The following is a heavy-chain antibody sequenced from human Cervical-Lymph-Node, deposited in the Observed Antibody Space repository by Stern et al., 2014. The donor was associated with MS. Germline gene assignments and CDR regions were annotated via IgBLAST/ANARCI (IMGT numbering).Heavy chain of an antibody. D-gene: IGHD4/OR15-4a*01. CDR3: ARDKMLTTFDS. Sequence: QVQLVQSGSELKKPGASVKVSCKASGYTFTFYGINWVRQAPGQGLEYMVWINTNSGNPTYAQAFTGRFVFSLDTSVSTAYLQISGLKAEDTAVYYCARDKMLTTFDSWGQGTLVTVSS. CDR2: INTNSGNP. J-gene: IGHJ4*02. V-gene: IGHV7-4-1*02. CDR1: GYTFTFYG.